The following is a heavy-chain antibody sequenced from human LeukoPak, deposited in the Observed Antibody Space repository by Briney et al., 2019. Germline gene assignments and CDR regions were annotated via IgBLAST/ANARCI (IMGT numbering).Heavy chain of an antibody. D-gene: IGHD2-8*01. Sequence: ASVKVSFKASGYTFTSYDINWVRQATGQGLEWMGWMNPNSGNTGYAQKFQGRVTMTRNTSISTAYMELSSLRSEDTAVYYCAKAVGVPVAFDIWGQGTMVTVSS. CDR3: AKAVGVPVAFDI. V-gene: IGHV1-8*01. J-gene: IGHJ3*02. CDR2: MNPNSGNT. CDR1: GYTFTSYD.